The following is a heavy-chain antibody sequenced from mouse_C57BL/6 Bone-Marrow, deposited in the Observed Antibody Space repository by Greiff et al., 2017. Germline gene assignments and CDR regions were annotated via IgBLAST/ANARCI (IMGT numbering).Heavy chain of an antibody. CDR3: ARQGYYYGSGFAY. J-gene: IGHJ3*01. Sequence: VKLMESGGDLVKPGGSLKLSCAASGFTFSSYGMSWVRQTPDKRLEWVATISSGGSYTYYPDSVKGRFTISRDNAKNTLYLQMSSLKSEDTAMYYCARQGYYYGSGFAYWGQGTLVTVSA. CDR1: GFTFSSYG. D-gene: IGHD1-1*01. V-gene: IGHV5-6*01. CDR2: ISSGGSYT.